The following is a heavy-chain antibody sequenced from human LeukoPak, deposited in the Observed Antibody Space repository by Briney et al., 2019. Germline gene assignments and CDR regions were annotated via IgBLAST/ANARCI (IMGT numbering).Heavy chain of an antibody. CDR1: GYSFTNYY. CDR3: ARTRGYYFDY. J-gene: IGHJ4*02. Sequence: GASVKVSCKASGYSFTNYYIHWVRQAPGQGLEWMTMINPSGGSTTYAQNFQDRVSVTRDMSTSTVYMELSSLTSEDSAVYYCARTRGYYFDYWGQGTLVTVSS. CDR2: INPSGGST. V-gene: IGHV1-46*01.